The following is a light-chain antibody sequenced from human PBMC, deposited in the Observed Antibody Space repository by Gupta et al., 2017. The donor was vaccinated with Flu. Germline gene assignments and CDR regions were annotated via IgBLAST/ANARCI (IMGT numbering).Light chain of an antibody. Sequence: GYGLSNSYANCYQHKQGPAPVPLIYIYSIRPRGIPDPFSGSSSGNTTSLTITGAQAEDEADSYCYSLHSTDSHQAVFGGGTKLTVL. CDR3: YSLHSTDSHQAV. V-gene: IGLV3-19*01. CDR2: IYS. J-gene: IGLJ2*01. CDR1: GLSNSY.